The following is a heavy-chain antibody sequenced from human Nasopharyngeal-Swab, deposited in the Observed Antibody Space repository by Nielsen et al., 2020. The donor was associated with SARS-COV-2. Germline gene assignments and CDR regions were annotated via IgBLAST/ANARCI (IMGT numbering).Heavy chain of an antibody. CDR2: LSWNSGSI. CDR3: AKLGSGSYPFDY. V-gene: IGHV3-9*01. J-gene: IGHJ4*02. D-gene: IGHD1-26*01. CDR1: GFTFDDYA. Sequence: SLKISCAASGFTFDDYAMHWVRQAPGKGLEWVSGLSWNSGSIGYADSVKGRFTISRDNAKNSLYLQMNSLRAEDTALYYCAKLGSGSYPFDYWGQGTLVTVSS.